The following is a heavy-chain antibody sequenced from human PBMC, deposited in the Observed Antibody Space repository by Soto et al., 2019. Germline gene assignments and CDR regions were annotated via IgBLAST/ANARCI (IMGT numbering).Heavy chain of an antibody. D-gene: IGHD6-25*01. Sequence: GGSLRLSCEASGFTFSSYGMHWVRQAPGKGLEWVAIIWYDGTKGYYADSVKGRFTISRDNAKNTLYLQMMSLGAEDTAVYYCARDYSSTGYGLNYWGQGTLVTGSS. V-gene: IGHV3-33*01. CDR1: GFTFSSYG. CDR2: IWYDGTKG. CDR3: ARDYSSTGYGLNY. J-gene: IGHJ4*02.